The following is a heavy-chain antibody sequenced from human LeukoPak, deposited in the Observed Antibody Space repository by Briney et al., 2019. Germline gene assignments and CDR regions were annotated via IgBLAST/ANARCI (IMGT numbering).Heavy chain of an antibody. V-gene: IGHV6-1*01. CDR1: GDSFSSAA. CDR3: ARGGIGYCTSSSCYFDY. CDR2: MYYRSKWYN. J-gene: IGHJ4*02. D-gene: IGHD2-2*01. Sequence: SQTLSLTCALSGDSFSSAAWNWIRQSPSRGLEWLGRMYYRSKWYNYYAVSVKSRITINPDTSKNQFSLQLNSVTPEDTAVYYCARGGIGYCTSSSCYFDYWGQGTLVTVSS.